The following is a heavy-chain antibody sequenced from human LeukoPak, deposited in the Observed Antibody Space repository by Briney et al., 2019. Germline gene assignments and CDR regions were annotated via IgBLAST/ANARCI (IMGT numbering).Heavy chain of an antibody. V-gene: IGHV3-23*01. Sequence: GGSLRLSCAASGFTFRRHAMSWVRPAPGKGLEWVSTTGLNSVNTLCAESVQGRFSISRDNSKNTLDLQMDNLRVDDTAVYYCAKGDDIGKHPTRAYYFDTWGQGTLVTVSS. CDR3: AKGDDIGKHPTRAYYFDT. CDR1: GFTFRRHA. D-gene: IGHD5-24*01. J-gene: IGHJ4*02. CDR2: TGLNSVNT.